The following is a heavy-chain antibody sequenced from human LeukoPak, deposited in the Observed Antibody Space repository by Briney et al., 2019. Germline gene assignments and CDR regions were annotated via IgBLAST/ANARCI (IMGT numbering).Heavy chain of an antibody. V-gene: IGHV1-8*01. CDR1: GYTFTSYD. J-gene: IGHJ4*02. CDR2: MNPNSGNT. Sequence: GASVKVSCKASGYTFTSYDINWVRQATGQGLEWMGWMNPNSGNTDYAQKFQGRVTMTRNTSIGTAYMELSSLRSEDTAVYYCATRRSGYDSSVNYWGQGTLVTVSS. D-gene: IGHD5-12*01. CDR3: ATRRSGYDSSVNY.